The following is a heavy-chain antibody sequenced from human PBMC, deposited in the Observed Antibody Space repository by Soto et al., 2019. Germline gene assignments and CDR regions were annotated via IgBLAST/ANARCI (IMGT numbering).Heavy chain of an antibody. Sequence: QVQLVQSGAEVKTPGASVKVSCKASGYTFTSYDMNWVRQAPGQGLEWMGWMNPNSGNTGYAQKFQGRLTMTRDTAISIAHMELSSLRNEDTAVYYCARSDGYNFNWPDSWGQGTLVTVSA. J-gene: IGHJ5*01. CDR3: ARSDGYNFNWPDS. V-gene: IGHV1-8*01. CDR1: GYTFTSYD. D-gene: IGHD2-21*01. CDR2: MNPNSGNT.